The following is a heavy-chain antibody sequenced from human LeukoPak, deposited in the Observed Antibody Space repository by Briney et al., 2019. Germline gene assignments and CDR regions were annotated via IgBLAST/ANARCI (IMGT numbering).Heavy chain of an antibody. CDR2: IYSGGST. CDR3: ASPFVCVDTAMDAGCYFDY. Sequence: GGSLSLSCAASGFPIRSNYMTGVRQAPGKGLEGVSVIYSGGSTYYADSVKGRFTISRDNAKNSLYLQMNSLRAEDTAVYYCASPFVCVDTAMDAGCYFDYWGQGTLVTVSS. J-gene: IGHJ4*02. D-gene: IGHD5-18*01. CDR1: GFPIRSNY. V-gene: IGHV3-66*01.